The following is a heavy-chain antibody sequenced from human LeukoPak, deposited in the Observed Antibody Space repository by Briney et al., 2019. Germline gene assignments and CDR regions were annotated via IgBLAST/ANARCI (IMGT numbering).Heavy chain of an antibody. J-gene: IGHJ4*02. D-gene: IGHD3-10*01. CDR2: IYYTGST. Sequence: SETLSLTCTVSGGSINGYYWSWIRQSPGKGLESLGYIYYTGSTNYNPSLKSRVTMSVDKSKNQFSLKLSSVTAADTAVYYCARSTYGSGSYYNYLDYWGQGTLVTVSS. CDR1: GGSINGYY. V-gene: IGHV4-59*12. CDR3: ARSTYGSGSYYNYLDY.